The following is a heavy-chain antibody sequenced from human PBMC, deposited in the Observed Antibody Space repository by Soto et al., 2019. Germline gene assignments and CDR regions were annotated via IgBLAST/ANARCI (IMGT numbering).Heavy chain of an antibody. Sequence: SETLSLTCTVSGGSISSGGYYWSWIRQHPGKWLEWIASIFNNGVTQYNPSLKSRVTIFVDTSKNEFSLKVTSVTAADTGVYFCASRYAPSEFDHWGQGSLVTVSS. V-gene: IGHV4-39*01. CDR2: IFNNGVT. D-gene: IGHD2-2*01. CDR3: ASRYAPSEFDH. CDR1: GGSISSGGYY. J-gene: IGHJ4*02.